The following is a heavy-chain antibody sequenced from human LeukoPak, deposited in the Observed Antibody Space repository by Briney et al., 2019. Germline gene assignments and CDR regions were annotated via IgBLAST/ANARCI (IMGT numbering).Heavy chain of an antibody. CDR1: GFAFSNYG. CDR2: IWYDGSNK. Sequence: GGSLRLSCAASGFAFSNYGMHWVRRAPGKGLEWVAFIWYDGSNKYYADSVKGRFTISRDNSKNTLYLQMNSLRAEDTAVYYCARTQTTWGRFDYWGQGTLVTVSS. J-gene: IGHJ4*02. V-gene: IGHV3-33*01. D-gene: IGHD4-17*01. CDR3: ARTQTTWGRFDY.